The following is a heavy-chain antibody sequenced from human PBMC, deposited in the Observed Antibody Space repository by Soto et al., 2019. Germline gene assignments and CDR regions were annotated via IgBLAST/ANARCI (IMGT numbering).Heavy chain of an antibody. V-gene: IGHV1-69*13. CDR3: ARGVATITRFDY. D-gene: IGHD5-12*01. CDR2: IIPIFGTA. J-gene: IGHJ4*02. Sequence: SVKVSCKASGGTFSSYAISWVRQAPGQGLEWMGGIIPIFGTANYAQKFQGRVTVTADESTSTAYMELSSLRSEDTAVYYCARGVATITRFDYWGQGTLVTVSS. CDR1: GGTFSSYA.